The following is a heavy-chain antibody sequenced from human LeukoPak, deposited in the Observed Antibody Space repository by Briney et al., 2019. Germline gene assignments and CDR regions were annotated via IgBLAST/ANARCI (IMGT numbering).Heavy chain of an antibody. CDR1: GGSISSSNW. J-gene: IGHJ5*02. CDR2: IYHSGST. V-gene: IGHV4-4*02. D-gene: IGHD3-10*01. Sequence: TSETLSLTCAVSGGSISSSNWWSWVRQPPGKGLEWIGEIYHSGSTNYNPSLKSRVTISVDKSKNQFSLKLSSVTAADTAMYYCARDRTGSYYNGWFDPWGQGTLVTVSS. CDR3: ARDRTGSYYNGWFDP.